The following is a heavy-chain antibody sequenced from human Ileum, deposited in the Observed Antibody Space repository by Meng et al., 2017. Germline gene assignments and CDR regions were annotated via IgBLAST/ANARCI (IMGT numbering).Heavy chain of an antibody. J-gene: IGHJ4*02. V-gene: IGHV3-33*01. CDR1: GFTFSNYG. CDR3: ERDFYGSGSYYADY. CDR2: IWYHGNKQ. D-gene: IGHD3-10*01. Sequence: GESLKISCAASGFTFSNYGMHWVRQAPGKGLEWLAIIWYHGNKQKYADSVKGRITVSRDNSKNTLFLQLNSLTADDTAVYYCERDFYGSGSYYADYWGQGTLVTVSS.